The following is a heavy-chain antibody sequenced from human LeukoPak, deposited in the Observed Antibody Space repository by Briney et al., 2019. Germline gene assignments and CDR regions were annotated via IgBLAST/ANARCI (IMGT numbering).Heavy chain of an antibody. CDR3: ARDQDDYGDYGYYYGMDV. D-gene: IGHD4-17*01. CDR2: ISAYNGNT. CDR1: GYTFTSYG. J-gene: IGHJ6*02. Sequence: GASVKVSCKASGYTFTSYGISWVRQAPGQGLEWMGWISAYNGNTSYAQKLQGRVTMTTDTSTSTAYMELRSLRSDDTAVYYCARDQDDYGDYGYYYGMDVWGQGTTVTVSS. V-gene: IGHV1-18*01.